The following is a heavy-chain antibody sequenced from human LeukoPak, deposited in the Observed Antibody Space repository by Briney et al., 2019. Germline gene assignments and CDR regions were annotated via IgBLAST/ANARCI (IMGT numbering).Heavy chain of an antibody. V-gene: IGHV3-21*01. D-gene: IGHD7-27*01. CDR3: ARPYWGYYFDN. CDR1: GFIFSNYN. J-gene: IGHJ4*02. Sequence: GGSLRLSCAASGFIFSNYNMNWLRQAPGKGLEWVATIGTDGGYIYYADSVKGRFTISRDNAKSSLYLQMNSLRAEDTAVYYCARPYWGYYFDNWGQGTLVTASS. CDR2: IGTDGGYI.